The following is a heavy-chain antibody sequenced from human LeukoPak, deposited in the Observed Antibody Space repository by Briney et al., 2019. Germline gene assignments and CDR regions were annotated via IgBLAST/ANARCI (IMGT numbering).Heavy chain of an antibody. CDR3: ARAYCSSTSCYANYFDY. Sequence: EASVKVSCKASGYTFTSYYMHWVRQAPGQGLEWMGIINPSGGSTSYAQKFQGRVTTTRDTSTSTVYMELSSLRSEDTAVYYCARAYCSSTSCYANYFDYWGQGTLVTVSS. D-gene: IGHD2-2*01. CDR2: INPSGGST. CDR1: GYTFTSYY. V-gene: IGHV1-46*01. J-gene: IGHJ4*02.